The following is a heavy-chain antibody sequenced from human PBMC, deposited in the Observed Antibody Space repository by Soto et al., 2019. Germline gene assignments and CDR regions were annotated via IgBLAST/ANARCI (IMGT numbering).Heavy chain of an antibody. CDR1: GGSISSSNW. Sequence: SETLSLTCAVSGGSISSSNWWSWVRQPPGKGLEWIGEIYHSGSTNYNPSLKSRVTISVDKSKNQFSLKLSSVTAADTAVYYCARGEARWENYFDYWGQGTLVTVSS. CDR3: ARGEARWENYFDY. D-gene: IGHD1-26*01. J-gene: IGHJ4*02. V-gene: IGHV4-4*02. CDR2: IYHSGST.